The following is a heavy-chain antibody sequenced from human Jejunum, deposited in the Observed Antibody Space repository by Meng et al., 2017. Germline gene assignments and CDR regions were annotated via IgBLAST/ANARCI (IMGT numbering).Heavy chain of an antibody. Sequence: ASVKVSCKASGYTFTDYFMQWVRQAPGQGREWMGWINPNSGGTNYVQNSQGRVTMTRDKSISTAYMELSRLRSDDTAVYYCARATNLGGGPIQFDYWGQGTMVTVSS. V-gene: IGHV1-2*02. J-gene: IGHJ4*02. CDR3: ARATNLGGGPIQFDY. CDR2: INPNSGGT. D-gene: IGHD2-21*01. CDR1: GYTFTDYF.